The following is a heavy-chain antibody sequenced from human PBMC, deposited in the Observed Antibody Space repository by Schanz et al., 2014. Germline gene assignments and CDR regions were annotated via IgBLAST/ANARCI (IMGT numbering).Heavy chain of an antibody. V-gene: IGHV3-53*01. CDR1: GFSVTSHS. CDR3: ARDPPGPPGYGMDV. J-gene: IGHJ6*02. CDR2: IHDRGNT. Sequence: EVQLVESGGGLIQPGGSLKLACAASGFSVTSHSMNWVRQAPGKGLEWVSVIHDRGNTYSADSVKGRFTIASDTSENTVYLQMNSLRAEDTAVYYCARDPPGPPGYGMDVWGQGTTVTVSS.